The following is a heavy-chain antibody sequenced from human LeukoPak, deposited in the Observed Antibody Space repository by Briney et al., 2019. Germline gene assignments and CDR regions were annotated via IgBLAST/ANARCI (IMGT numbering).Heavy chain of an antibody. J-gene: IGHJ4*02. Sequence: TGGSLRLSCAASAFTFSSYSMNWVRQAPGKGLEWVSSISSSSSYIYYADSVKGRFTISRDNAKNSLYLQMNSLRAEDTAVYYCARDNLRYGSGSMADYWGQGTLVTVSS. CDR3: ARDNLRYGSGSMADY. CDR1: AFTFSSYS. D-gene: IGHD3-10*01. CDR2: ISSSSSYI. V-gene: IGHV3-21*01.